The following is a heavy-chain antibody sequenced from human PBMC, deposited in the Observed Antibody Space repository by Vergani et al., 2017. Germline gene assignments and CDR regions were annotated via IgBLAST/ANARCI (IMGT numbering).Heavy chain of an antibody. V-gene: IGHV3-73*01. CDR3: TCPTILAGDTGHISRDY. J-gene: IGHJ4*02. D-gene: IGHD3-3*02. Sequence: EVQLEESGGGLVQPGGSLKLSCVASGLTFNDSTIHWVRQGSGKGLEWVGRIRKKAENYATAYGASVKGRFTISRDDSENTSYLQMNSLKTEDTAVYYCTCPTILAGDTGHISRDYWGQGTLVTVSS. CDR2: IRKKAENYAT. CDR1: GLTFNDST.